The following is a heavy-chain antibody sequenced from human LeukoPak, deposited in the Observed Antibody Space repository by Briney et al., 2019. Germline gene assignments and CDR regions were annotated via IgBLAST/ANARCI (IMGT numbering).Heavy chain of an antibody. CDR2: ISSSGSTI. D-gene: IGHD6-13*01. CDR1: GFTFSSYE. CDR3: AGAYSRYNWFDP. Sequence: PGGSLRLSCAASGFTFSSYEMNWVRQAPGKGLEWVSYISSSGSTIYYADSVKGRFTISRDNAKNSLYLQMNSLRAEDTAVYYCAGAYSRYNWFDPWGQGTLVTVSS. J-gene: IGHJ5*02. V-gene: IGHV3-48*03.